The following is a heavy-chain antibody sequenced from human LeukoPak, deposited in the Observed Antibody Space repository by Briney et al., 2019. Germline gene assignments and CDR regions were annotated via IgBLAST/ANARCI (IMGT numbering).Heavy chain of an antibody. Sequence: GRSLRLSCAASGFTFSSYGMHWVRQAPGKGLEWVAVIWYDGSNKYYADSVKGRFTISRDNSKNTLYLQMNSLRAEDTAVYYCAKEGPGPHFDYWGQGTLVTVSS. CDR1: GFTFSSYG. CDR3: AKEGPGPHFDY. J-gene: IGHJ4*02. V-gene: IGHV3-33*06. D-gene: IGHD1-1*01. CDR2: IWYDGSNK.